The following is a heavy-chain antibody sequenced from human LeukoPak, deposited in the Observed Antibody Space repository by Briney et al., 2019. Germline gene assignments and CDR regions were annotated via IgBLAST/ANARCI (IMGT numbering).Heavy chain of an antibody. J-gene: IGHJ4*02. D-gene: IGHD1-26*01. V-gene: IGHV4-59*06. CDR3: ARSREIYYFDY. Sequence: SETLSLTCTVSGGSISYYFWTWIRQPPGKGLEWIGYIYYSGSTYYNPSLKSRVTISVDTSKNQFSLQLSSVTAADTAVYYCARSREIYYFDYWGQGTLVTVSS. CDR2: IYYSGST. CDR1: GGSISYYF.